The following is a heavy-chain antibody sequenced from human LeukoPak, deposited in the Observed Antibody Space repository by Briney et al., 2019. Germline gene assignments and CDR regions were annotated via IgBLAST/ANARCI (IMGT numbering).Heavy chain of an antibody. CDR1: EFTFSSCG. Sequence: GGSLTLSCAASEFTFSSCGMHWVRQAPGKGLEWVSSIWYDGTNKYYADSVKGRFTISRDNSKKTLYLQMNSLRVEDTAVYYCAKDSWVATKVPSPFDYWGQGTLVTVSS. J-gene: IGHJ4*02. CDR2: IWYDGTNK. D-gene: IGHD4/OR15-4a*01. V-gene: IGHV3-30*02. CDR3: AKDSWVATKVPSPFDY.